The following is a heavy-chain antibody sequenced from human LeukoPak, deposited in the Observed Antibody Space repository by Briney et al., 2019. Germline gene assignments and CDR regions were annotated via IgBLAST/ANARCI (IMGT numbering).Heavy chain of an antibody. Sequence: ASVKVSCKASGYTFTSYDINWVRQATGQGLEWMGWMNPNSGNTGYAQKFQGRVTMTRDTSTSTVYMELSSLRSEDTAVYYCAVGGVDYYFDYWGQGTRVTVSS. CDR2: MNPNSGNT. CDR1: GYTFTSYD. J-gene: IGHJ4*02. V-gene: IGHV1-8*01. CDR3: AVGGVDYYFDY. D-gene: IGHD3-10*01.